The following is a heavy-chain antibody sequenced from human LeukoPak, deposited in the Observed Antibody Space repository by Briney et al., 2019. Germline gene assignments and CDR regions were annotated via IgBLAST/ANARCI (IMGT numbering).Heavy chain of an antibody. CDR2: ISGSGGST. J-gene: IGHJ4*02. Sequence: PGGSLRLSCAASGFTFSSYALSWVRQAPGKGLEWVSAISGSGGSTDYADSVKGRFTISRDNSKNTLYLQMNSLRAEDTAVYYCAKENYDILNSYPIDYWGQGTLVTVSS. V-gene: IGHV3-23*01. D-gene: IGHD3-9*01. CDR3: AKENYDILNSYPIDY. CDR1: GFTFSSYA.